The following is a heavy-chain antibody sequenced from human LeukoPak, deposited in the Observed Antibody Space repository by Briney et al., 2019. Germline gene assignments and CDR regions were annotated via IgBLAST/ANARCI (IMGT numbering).Heavy chain of an antibody. D-gene: IGHD2-15*01. CDR2: MYYSGST. V-gene: IGHV4-31*03. Sequence: SEPLSLTCTVSGGSLSSWGYYWSWIRRHPGKGLERIGYMYYSGSTDYNPSLRSRVTISVDTSKNQFSLNLSSVTAADTAIYYCARDAGACSGGGCYSGWGQGTLVTVSS. J-gene: IGHJ4*02. CDR1: GGSLSSWGYY. CDR3: ARDAGACSGGGCYSG.